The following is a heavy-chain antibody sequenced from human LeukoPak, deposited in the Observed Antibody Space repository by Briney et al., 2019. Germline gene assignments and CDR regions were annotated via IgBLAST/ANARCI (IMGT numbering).Heavy chain of an antibody. V-gene: IGHV3-23*01. CDR2: ISGTGAGA. J-gene: IGHJ4*02. CDR1: GFTFGNYA. Sequence: GGSLRLSRAASGFTFGNYALSWVRQAPGKGLEWVSLISGTGAGADYADSVKGRFTISRDNSKNTLSLQMNSLKAEDTAVYYCAKHVRTNVWFFDLWGQGTLVTVSS. D-gene: IGHD3-9*01. CDR3: AKHVRTNVWFFDL.